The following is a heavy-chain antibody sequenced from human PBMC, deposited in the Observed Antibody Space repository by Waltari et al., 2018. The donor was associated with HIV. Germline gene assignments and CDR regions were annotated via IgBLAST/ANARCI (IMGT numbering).Heavy chain of an antibody. J-gene: IGHJ4*02. V-gene: IGHV4-59*01. CDR2: IYHSGRT. CDR3: AREGTYGGTARPEKGLDS. D-gene: IGHD6-6*01. Sequence: QVQLQESGPGLVKPSETLSLTCTVSGGFINNYYWNWIRQPPGKGLDWIGYIYHSGRTNYNPSFKSRVTISVDTSRNEFSLKLTAVTAADTAVYYCAREGTYGGTARPEKGLDSWGQGILVSVSS. CDR1: GGFINNYY.